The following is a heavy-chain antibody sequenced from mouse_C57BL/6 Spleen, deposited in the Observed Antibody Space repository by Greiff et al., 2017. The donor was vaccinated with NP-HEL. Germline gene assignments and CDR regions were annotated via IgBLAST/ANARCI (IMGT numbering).Heavy chain of an antibody. J-gene: IGHJ1*03. D-gene: IGHD1-1*01. CDR3: ARGGYYYGSSYNPYVDV. CDR2: IDPSDSET. CDR1: GYTFTSYW. V-gene: IGHV1-52*01. Sequence: QVQLQQPGAELVRPGSSVKLSCKASGYTFTSYWMHWVKQRPIQGLEWIGNIDPSDSETHYNQKFKDKATLTVDKSSSTAYMQLSSLTSEDSAVYYCARGGYYYGSSYNPYVDVWGTGTTVTVSS.